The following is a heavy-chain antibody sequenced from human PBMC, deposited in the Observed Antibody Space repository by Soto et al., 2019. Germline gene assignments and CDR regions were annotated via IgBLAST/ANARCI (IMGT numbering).Heavy chain of an antibody. CDR1: GFTFSSYG. CDR3: AKSHTVTTYYYYGMDV. J-gene: IGHJ6*02. Sequence: QVQLVESGGGVVQPGRSLRLSCAASGFTFSSYGMHWVRQAPGKGLEWVAVISYDGSNKYYADSMKGRFTISRDNSKNTLYLQMNSLRAEDTAVYYCAKSHTVTTYYYYGMDVWGQGTTVTVSS. CDR2: ISYDGSNK. V-gene: IGHV3-30*18. D-gene: IGHD4-17*01.